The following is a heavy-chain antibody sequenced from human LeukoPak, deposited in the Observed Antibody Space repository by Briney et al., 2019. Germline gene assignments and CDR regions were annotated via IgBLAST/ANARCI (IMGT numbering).Heavy chain of an antibody. D-gene: IGHD1-26*01. CDR1: GGSISSSSYY. V-gene: IGHV4-39*01. CDR3: ARHAIILGATLHFDY. CDR2: IYYSGST. Sequence: SETLSLSCTVSGGSISSSSYYWGCLRQPPGKGLEWVACIYYSGSTYYNPSLKSRPTISVNTTKNQFSRKMSSMPAAATAFYFCARHAIILGATLHFDYWGQGTLVSVSS. J-gene: IGHJ4*02.